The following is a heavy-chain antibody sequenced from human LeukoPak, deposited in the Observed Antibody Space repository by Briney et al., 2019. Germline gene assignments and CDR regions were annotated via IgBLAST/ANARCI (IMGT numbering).Heavy chain of an antibody. J-gene: IGHJ4*02. CDR2: IYYSGST. V-gene: IGHV4-39*07. D-gene: IGHD2-2*01. CDR3: ARGNTDGIVVVPAAHDY. Sequence: WFRQAPGKGLEWIGSIYYSGSTYYNPSLKSRVTISVDTSKNQFSLKLSSVTAADTAVYYCARGNTDGIVVVPAAHDYWGQGTLVTVSS.